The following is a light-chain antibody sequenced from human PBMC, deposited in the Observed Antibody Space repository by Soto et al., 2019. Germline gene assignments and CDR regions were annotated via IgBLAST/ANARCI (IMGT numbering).Light chain of an antibody. J-gene: IGKJ4*01. Sequence: EIVLTQSPATLSLSPGERATLSCRASQSVSSYLAWYQQKPAQAPRLLIYDASNMATGIPARFSGSGSGTDFTLTISSLEPVDFAVYYCQQRSNWPLTFGGGTKVEIK. CDR3: QQRSNWPLT. CDR2: DAS. CDR1: QSVSSY. V-gene: IGKV3-11*01.